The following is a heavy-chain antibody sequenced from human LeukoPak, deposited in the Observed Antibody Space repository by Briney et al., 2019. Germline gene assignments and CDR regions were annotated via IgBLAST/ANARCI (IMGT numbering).Heavy chain of an antibody. V-gene: IGHV3-7*04. CDR2: IKYYGGEK. Sequence: HPGGSLRLSCAASGFTFSTYWMSWVRQAPGKGLEWVANIKYYGGEKYYVDSVKGRFTVSRDNAKNSLFLQMNSLRAEDTAVYYCVREEAAARFDFWGQGTLVTVSS. CDR1: GFTFSTYW. CDR3: VREEAAARFDF. D-gene: IGHD6-13*01. J-gene: IGHJ4*02.